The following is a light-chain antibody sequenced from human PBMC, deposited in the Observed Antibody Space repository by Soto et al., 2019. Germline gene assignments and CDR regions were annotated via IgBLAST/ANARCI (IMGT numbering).Light chain of an antibody. V-gene: IGKV1-5*03. Sequence: DIQMTQSPSTLPSFVGDRVTITCRASQSVSNWLAWYQQKPGKAPRLLISKASTLESGVQSRFSGIGSGTEVTLSISSLQPEEFATYYCQQYRSASTGGQGPKLEIK. CDR1: QSVSNW. CDR2: KAS. J-gene: IGKJ2*02. CDR3: QQYRSAST.